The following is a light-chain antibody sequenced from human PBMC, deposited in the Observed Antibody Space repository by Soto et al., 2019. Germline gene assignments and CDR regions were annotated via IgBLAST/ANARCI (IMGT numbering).Light chain of an antibody. Sequence: EIVMTQSPATLSVSPGERATLSCRASQSVSSNLAWYQPKPGQAPRLLIYGASTRATGIPARFSGSGSGTECTLTISSLQSEDFAVYYCQQYNNWPPWTFGQGNKVEIK. CDR3: QQYNNWPPWT. V-gene: IGKV3-15*01. CDR1: QSVSSN. J-gene: IGKJ1*01. CDR2: GAS.